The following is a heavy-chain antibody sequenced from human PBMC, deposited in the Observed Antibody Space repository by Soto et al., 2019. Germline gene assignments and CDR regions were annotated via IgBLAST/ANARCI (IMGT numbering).Heavy chain of an antibody. V-gene: IGHV3-73*01. D-gene: IGHD2-21*02. CDR2: IRSKANSYAT. CDR1: GFTFSGSA. Sequence: GSLRLSCAASGFTFSGSAMHWVRQASGKGLEWVGRIRSKANSYATACAASVKGRFTISRDDSKNTAYLQMNSLKTEDTAVYYCTSSPPSYCGGDCSIPLYYYYGMDVWGQGTTVTVSS. J-gene: IGHJ6*02. CDR3: TSSPPSYCGGDCSIPLYYYYGMDV.